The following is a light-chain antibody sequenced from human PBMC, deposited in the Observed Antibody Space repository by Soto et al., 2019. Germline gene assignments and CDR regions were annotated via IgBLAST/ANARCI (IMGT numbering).Light chain of an antibody. CDR1: QGISSTY. V-gene: IGKV1-9*01. Sequence: DIQLTQSPSFLSASVGDRVTITCRASQGISSTYLAWYQQTPGKAPKILIYAASTLQSGVPSRFSGRGSGTDFNLTISSLTPQDFENYYCQQLNSYPLTFGGGTKVDIK. CDR2: AAS. J-gene: IGKJ4*01. CDR3: QQLNSYPLT.